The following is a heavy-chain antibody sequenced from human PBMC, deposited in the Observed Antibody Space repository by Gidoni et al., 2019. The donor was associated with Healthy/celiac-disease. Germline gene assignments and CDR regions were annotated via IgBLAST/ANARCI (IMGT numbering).Heavy chain of an antibody. Sequence: EVQLVESGGGLVQPGGSLRLSCSASGFTVRSYAMHWVRQAPGKGLDYVSAISSNGGSTYYADSVKGRFTISRDNSKNTLYLQMSSLRAEDTAVYYCVTYGDDSIAAAGPPYDYWGQGTLVTVSS. CDR3: VTYGDDSIAAAGPPYDY. V-gene: IGHV3-64D*06. J-gene: IGHJ4*02. CDR1: GFTVRSYA. D-gene: IGHD6-13*01. CDR2: ISSNGGST.